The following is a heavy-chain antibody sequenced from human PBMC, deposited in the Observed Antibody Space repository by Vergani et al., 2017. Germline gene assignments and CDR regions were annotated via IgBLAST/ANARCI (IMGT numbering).Heavy chain of an antibody. V-gene: IGHV1-8*01. CDR2: MNPNSGNT. Sequence: QVQLVQSGAEVKKPGASVKVSCEASGYTFTSYDINWVRQATGQGLEWMGWMNPNSGNTGYAQKFQGRVTMTRNTSISTAYMELSSLRSEDTAVYYCARGRSIVVVPALTRWGQGTLVTVSS. D-gene: IGHD2-2*01. CDR3: ARGRSIVVVPALTR. J-gene: IGHJ4*02. CDR1: GYTFTSYD.